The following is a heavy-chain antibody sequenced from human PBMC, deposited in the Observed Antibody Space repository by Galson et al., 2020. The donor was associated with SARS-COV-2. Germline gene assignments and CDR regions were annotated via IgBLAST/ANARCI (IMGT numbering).Heavy chain of an antibody. J-gene: IGHJ6*03. CDR3: AKIVYGDYYMDV. Sequence: GGSLRLSCAASGFTFDDYAMHWVRQAPGKGLEWVSGISWNSGSIGYADSVKGRFTISRDNAKNSLYLQMNSLRAEDTALYYCAKIVYGDYYMDVWGKGTTVTVSS. D-gene: IGHD4-17*01. V-gene: IGHV3-9*01. CDR2: ISWNSGSI. CDR1: GFTFDDYA.